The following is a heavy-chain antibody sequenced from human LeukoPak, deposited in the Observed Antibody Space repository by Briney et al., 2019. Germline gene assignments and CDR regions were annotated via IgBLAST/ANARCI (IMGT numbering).Heavy chain of an antibody. CDR1: GGAISSYS. V-gene: IGHV4-59*01. Sequence: PSETLSLTCTGSGGAISSYSGSWLRQPPAKGLQWIAEIYYGGSTKYNPSLKSRVTISVAGAKNQFSLKLNSVTAADTAMYYCARINYGDYGSYYGMDVWGKGTTVTVSS. CDR2: IYYGGST. CDR3: ARINYGDYGSYYGMDV. D-gene: IGHD4-17*01. J-gene: IGHJ6*04.